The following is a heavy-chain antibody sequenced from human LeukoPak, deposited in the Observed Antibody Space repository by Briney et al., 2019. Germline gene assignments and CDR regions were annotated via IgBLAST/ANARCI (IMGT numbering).Heavy chain of an antibody. CDR1: GYSISSGYY. J-gene: IGHJ4*02. CDR2: MYHSGST. D-gene: IGHD4-23*01. CDR3: AKQRPTVVTHFDS. Sequence: SETLSLTCAVSGYSISSGYYWGWIRQPPGKGLDWTASMYHSGSTYYNPSLKSRVTISVDTSKNQFSLRLSSVTAADTAVYYCAKQRPTVVTHFDSWGQGTLVTVSS. V-gene: IGHV4-38-2*01.